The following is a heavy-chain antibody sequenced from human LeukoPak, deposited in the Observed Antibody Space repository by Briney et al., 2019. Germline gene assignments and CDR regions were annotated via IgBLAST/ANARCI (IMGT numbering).Heavy chain of an antibody. Sequence: PSETLSLTCTVSGGSISSGGYYWSWIRQHPGKGLEWIGYIYYSGSTYYNPSLKSRVTISVDTSKNQFSLKLSSVTAADTAVYYCARTYGSGSYYQDYWGQGTLVTVSP. CDR2: IYYSGST. V-gene: IGHV4-31*03. CDR3: ARTYGSGSYYQDY. J-gene: IGHJ4*02. D-gene: IGHD3-10*01. CDR1: GGSISSGGYY.